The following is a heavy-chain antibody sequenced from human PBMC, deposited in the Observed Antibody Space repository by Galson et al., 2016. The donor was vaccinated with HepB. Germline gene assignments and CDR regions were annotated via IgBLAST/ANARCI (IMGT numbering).Heavy chain of an antibody. CDR1: GVSISTSF. D-gene: IGHD3-10*01. CDR3: ARDVTGSWYFDL. Sequence: SETLSLTCSVSGVSISTSFWNWIRQSPGKGLAWIGYAFDHGRVNYNPSLRCRIHILLDTFKNHFSLKLTSVTAADTAIYYCARDVTGSWYFDLWGRGTLVTVSA. V-gene: IGHV4-59*01. J-gene: IGHJ2*01. CDR2: AFDHGRV.